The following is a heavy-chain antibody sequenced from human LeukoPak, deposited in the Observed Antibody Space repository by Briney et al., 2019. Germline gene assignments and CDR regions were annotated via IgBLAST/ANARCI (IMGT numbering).Heavy chain of an antibody. Sequence: ASVKVSCKASGYTFTSYYMHWVRQAPGQGLEWMGIINPSGGSTSYAQKFQGRVTMTRDTSTSTVYMELSSLRSEDTAVYYCARDREYYDSSGYFDLWGCGTLVTVSS. CDR1: GYTFTSYY. CDR2: INPSGGST. CDR3: ARDREYYDSSGYFDL. V-gene: IGHV1-46*01. D-gene: IGHD3-22*01. J-gene: IGHJ2*01.